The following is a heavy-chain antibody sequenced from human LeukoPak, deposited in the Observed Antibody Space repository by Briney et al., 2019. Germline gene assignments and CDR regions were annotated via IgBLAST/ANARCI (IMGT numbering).Heavy chain of an antibody. Sequence: ASVKVSCKASGGTFSSYAISWVRQAPGQGLEWMGGIIPIFGTANYAQKFQGRVTITTDESTSTAYMELSSLRSEDTAVYYCARHSAPEVEMATITSSLFDYWGQGTLVTVSS. CDR3: ARHSAPEVEMATITSSLFDY. CDR1: GGTFSSYA. D-gene: IGHD5-24*01. V-gene: IGHV1-69*05. CDR2: IIPIFGTA. J-gene: IGHJ4*02.